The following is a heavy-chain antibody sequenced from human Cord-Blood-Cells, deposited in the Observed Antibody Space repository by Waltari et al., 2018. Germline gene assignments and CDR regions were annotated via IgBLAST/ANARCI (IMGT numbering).Heavy chain of an antibody. CDR2: MNPNSGNT. CDR3: ARGRKAGYSSSWYWFDP. CDR1: GYTFTSYD. V-gene: IGHV1-8*01. J-gene: IGHJ5*02. D-gene: IGHD6-13*01. Sequence: QVQLVQSGAEVKKPGASVKVSCKASGYTFTSYDINWVRQATGQGLEWMGWMNPNSGNTSYAQKFQGRVTMTRNTSISTAYMELSSLRSEDTAVYYCARGRKAGYSSSWYWFDPWGQGTLVTVSS.